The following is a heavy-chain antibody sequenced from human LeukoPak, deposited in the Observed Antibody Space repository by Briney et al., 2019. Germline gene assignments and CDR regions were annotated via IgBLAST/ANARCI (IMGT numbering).Heavy chain of an antibody. Sequence: SETLSLTCTVSGGSISGFYWGWIRQPPGKGLDWIGFIYYSGSANYNPSLKSRVTMSVDMSKNQFSLKLSSVTAADTAFYYCARDRDSSGWFDYWGQGALVTVSS. V-gene: IGHV4-59*01. CDR2: IYYSGSA. CDR3: ARDRDSSGWFDY. D-gene: IGHD6-19*01. CDR1: GGSISGFY. J-gene: IGHJ4*02.